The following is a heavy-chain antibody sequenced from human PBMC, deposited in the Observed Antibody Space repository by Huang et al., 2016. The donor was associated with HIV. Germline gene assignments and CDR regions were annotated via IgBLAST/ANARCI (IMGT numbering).Heavy chain of an antibody. CDR3: ARGPDYYDSSGREAFDI. D-gene: IGHD3-22*01. J-gene: IGHJ3*02. Sequence: QVQLQQWGAGLLKPSETLSLTCAVYGGSFRGYYWSWIRQPPGKGLEWIGEINQRGNTNYNPSLKSRVTISVDTSKTQFSLKLNSVTAADTAVYYCARGPDYYDSSGREAFDIWGQGTMVTVSS. V-gene: IGHV4-34*01. CDR2: INQRGNT. CDR1: GGSFRGYY.